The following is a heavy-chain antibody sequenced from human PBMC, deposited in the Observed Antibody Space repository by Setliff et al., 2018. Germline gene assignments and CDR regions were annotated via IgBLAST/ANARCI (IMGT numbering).Heavy chain of an antibody. J-gene: IGHJ4*02. Sequence: PGGSLRLSCRTSGFTLGDYAMSWVRQAPGKGLEWVGFIRNIPYGGTTEFAASVRGRFAISRDDSRDVAYLQMNNLRTEDTGVYYCTITHYYGSGSPYYLDYWGQGTLVTVSS. CDR1: GFTLGDYA. CDR2: IRNIPYGGTT. V-gene: IGHV3-49*04. CDR3: TITHYYGSGSPYYLDY. D-gene: IGHD3-10*01.